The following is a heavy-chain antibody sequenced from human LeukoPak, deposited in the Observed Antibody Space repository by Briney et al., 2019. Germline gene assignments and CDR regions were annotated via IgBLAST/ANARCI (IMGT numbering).Heavy chain of an antibody. Sequence: PGGSLRLSCAASGFTFSNYAMSWVRQAPGKGLEWVSAISGSGGSTYYADSVKGRFTISRDNSKNTLYLQMNSLRAEDTAVYYCARAPPPDILKKAYYFDYWGQGTLVTVSS. J-gene: IGHJ4*02. CDR3: ARAPPPDILKKAYYFDY. CDR2: ISGSGGST. V-gene: IGHV3-23*01. D-gene: IGHD3-9*01. CDR1: GFTFSNYA.